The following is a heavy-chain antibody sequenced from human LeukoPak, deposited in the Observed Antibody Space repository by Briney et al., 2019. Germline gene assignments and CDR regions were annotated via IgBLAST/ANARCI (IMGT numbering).Heavy chain of an antibody. D-gene: IGHD3-22*01. Sequence: PGGSLRLSCAASGFTFSSYSMNWVRQAPGKGLEWVAFIRYDGTNKYYADSVKGRFTISRDNSKNTLYLQMNSLTAEDTAVYYCAKDRNDTQKGLYYFDYWGQGTLVTVSS. CDR3: AKDRNDTQKGLYYFDY. CDR1: GFTFSSYS. V-gene: IGHV3-30*02. CDR2: IRYDGTNK. J-gene: IGHJ4*02.